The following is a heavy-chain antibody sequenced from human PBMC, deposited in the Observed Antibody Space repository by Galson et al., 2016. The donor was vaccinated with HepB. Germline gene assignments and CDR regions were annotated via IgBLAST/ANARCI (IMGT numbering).Heavy chain of an antibody. CDR3: ARFSLDHDAPD. CDR2: FYYGGTT. J-gene: IGHJ4*02. CDR1: GASISSNSYC. Sequence: SETLSLTCTLSGASISSNSYCWGWIRQPPGKGLEWIGNFYYGGTTYYNPSLKSRVTISVDPSKNHFSLNLTSVTAADTARYYCARFSLDHDAPDWSQGTLVTVSS. V-gene: IGHV4-39*01.